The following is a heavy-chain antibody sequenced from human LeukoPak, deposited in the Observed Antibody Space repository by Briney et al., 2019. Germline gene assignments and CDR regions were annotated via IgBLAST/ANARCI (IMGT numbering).Heavy chain of an antibody. CDR1: GGSFSGYY. CDR2: INHSGST. Sequence: SETLSLTCAVYGGSFSGYYWSWIRRPPGKGLEWIGEINHSGSTNYNPSLKSRVTISVDTSKNQFSLKLSSVTAADTAVYYCARGLDVWGSYRSDNWFDPWGQGTLVTVSS. V-gene: IGHV4-34*01. D-gene: IGHD3-16*02. CDR3: ARGLDVWGSYRSDNWFDP. J-gene: IGHJ5*02.